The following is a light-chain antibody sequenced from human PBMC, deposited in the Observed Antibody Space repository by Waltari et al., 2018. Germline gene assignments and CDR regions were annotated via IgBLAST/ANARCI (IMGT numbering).Light chain of an antibody. CDR3: CSYAGSSTLV. V-gene: IGLV2-23*02. CDR2: EVS. J-gene: IGLJ2*01. CDR1: SRDVGSYKL. Sequence: QSALTQPASVSGSPGQSITIPCPGTSRDVGSYKLVSWYQQHPGKAPKLMIYEVSKRPSGVSNRFSGSKSGNTASLTIFGLQAEDEADYYCCSYAGSSTLVFGGGTKLTVL.